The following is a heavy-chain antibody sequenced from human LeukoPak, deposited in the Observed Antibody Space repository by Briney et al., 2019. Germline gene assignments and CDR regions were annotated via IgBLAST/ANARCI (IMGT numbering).Heavy chain of an antibody. Sequence: SETLSLTCAVSGGSISSGGYSWSWIRQPPGKGLEWIGYIYHSGSTYYNPSLKSRVTISVDGSKNQFSLKLSSVTAADTAVYYCARDRLTGGMDVWGQGTTVTVSS. D-gene: IGHD7-27*01. J-gene: IGHJ6*02. CDR2: IYHSGST. CDR3: ARDRLTGGMDV. CDR1: GGSISSGGYS. V-gene: IGHV4-30-2*01.